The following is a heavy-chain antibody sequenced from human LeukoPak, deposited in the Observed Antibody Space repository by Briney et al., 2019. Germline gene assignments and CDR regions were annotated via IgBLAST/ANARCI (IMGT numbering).Heavy chain of an antibody. CDR2: IYYSGST. V-gene: IGHV4-59*01. CDR3: VSRSSGSYVDY. D-gene: IGHD3-10*01. CDR1: GGSISSYY. Sequence: LETLSLTCTVSGGSISSYYWSWIRQPPGKGLEWIGYIYYSGSTNYNPSLKSRVTISVDTSKNQFSLKLSSVTAADTAVYYCVSRSSGSYVDYWGQGTLVTVSS. J-gene: IGHJ4*02.